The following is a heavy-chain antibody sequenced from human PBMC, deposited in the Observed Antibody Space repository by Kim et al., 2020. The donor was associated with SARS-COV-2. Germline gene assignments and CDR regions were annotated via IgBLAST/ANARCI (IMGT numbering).Heavy chain of an antibody. V-gene: IGHV4-31*03. D-gene: IGHD3-9*01. CDR1: GGSISSGGYY. CDR3: ARVGRYFDWWDFDY. CDR2: IYYSGST. J-gene: IGHJ4*02. Sequence: SETLSLTCTVSGGSISSGGYYWSWIRQHPGKGLEWIGYIYYSGSTYYNPSLKSRVTISVDTSKNQFSLKLSSVTAADTAVYYCARVGRYFDWWDFDYWGQGTLVTVSS.